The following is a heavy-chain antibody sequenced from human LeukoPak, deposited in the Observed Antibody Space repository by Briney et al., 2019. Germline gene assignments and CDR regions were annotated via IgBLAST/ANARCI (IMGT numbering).Heavy chain of an antibody. Sequence: GGSLRLSCAVSGFTFSNAWMSWVRQAPGKGLEWVGRIKSKTDGGTTDYAAPVKGRFTISRDDSKNTLYLQMNSLKTEDTAVYYCTTDPETLRIAARVDYWGQGTLVTVSS. D-gene: IGHD6-6*01. CDR2: IKSKTDGGTT. CDR3: TTDPETLRIAARVDY. J-gene: IGHJ4*02. CDR1: GFTFSNAW. V-gene: IGHV3-15*01.